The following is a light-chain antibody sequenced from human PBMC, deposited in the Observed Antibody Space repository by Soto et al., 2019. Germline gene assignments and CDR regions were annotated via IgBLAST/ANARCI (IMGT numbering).Light chain of an antibody. J-gene: IGKJ4*01. CDR1: QTVRNNY. V-gene: IGKV3-20*01. Sequence: VLTQSPGTLSLPPGERATLSCRASQTVRNNYLAWYQQKPGQAPRLLIYDASSRATGIPDRFSGGGSGTDFTLTICVLEAEDCVGYCCQELGCHPNTLGEGTRVAIK. CDR2: DAS. CDR3: QELGCHPNT.